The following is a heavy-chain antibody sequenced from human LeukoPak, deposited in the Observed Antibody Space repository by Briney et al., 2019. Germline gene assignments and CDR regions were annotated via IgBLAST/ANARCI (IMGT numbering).Heavy chain of an antibody. D-gene: IGHD3-22*01. J-gene: IGHJ4*02. CDR2: ISGSGGST. Sequence: GGSLRLSCAASGFTFSSYTMSWVRQAPGKGLEWVSAISGSGGSTYYADSVKGRFTISRDNSKNTLYLQMNSLRAEDTAVYCCANVCFACSSGYFDYWGQGTLVTVSS. CDR3: ANVCFACSSGYFDY. V-gene: IGHV3-23*01. CDR1: GFTFSSYT.